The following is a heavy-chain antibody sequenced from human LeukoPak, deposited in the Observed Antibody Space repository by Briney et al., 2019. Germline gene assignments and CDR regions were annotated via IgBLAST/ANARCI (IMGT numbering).Heavy chain of an antibody. D-gene: IGHD5-18*01. Sequence: ASMKVSCKASGGTFSSYAISWVRQAPGQGLEWMGRIIPILGIANYAQKFQGRVTITADKSTSTAYMELSSLRSEDTAVYYCARDEDTAMVRGYYYYGMDVWGQGTTVTVSS. J-gene: IGHJ6*02. CDR2: IIPILGIA. CDR1: GGTFSSYA. CDR3: ARDEDTAMVRGYYYYGMDV. V-gene: IGHV1-69*04.